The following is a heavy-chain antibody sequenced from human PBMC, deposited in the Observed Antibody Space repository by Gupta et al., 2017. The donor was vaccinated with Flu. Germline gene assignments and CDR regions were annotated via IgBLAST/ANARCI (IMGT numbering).Heavy chain of an antibody. CDR3: VRDLLSSSSS. J-gene: IGHJ5*02. D-gene: IGHD6-6*01. Sequence: VSSNSAAWNWIRQSPSRGLEWLGRTYYRSKWSNDYAVSVKSRITISPDTSKNQFSLQLNSVTPEDTAVYYCVRDLLSSSSSWGQGTLVTVSS. V-gene: IGHV6-1*01. CDR2: TYYRSKWSN. CDR1: VSSNSAA.